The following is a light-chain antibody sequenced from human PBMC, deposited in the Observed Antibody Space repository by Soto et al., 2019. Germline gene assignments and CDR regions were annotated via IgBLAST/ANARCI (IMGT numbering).Light chain of an antibody. Sequence: DIQMTQSPSPLSASVGGSVTITCRASQPISEFLSWYQQKPGKAPRLLIYSSSRVESGVPSRFGDGGSGTEFTLTINNLQPEDFATYICQQYHSSPFNFGPGTTVVV. CDR1: QPISEF. J-gene: IGKJ3*01. V-gene: IGKV1-39*01. CDR3: QQYHSSPFN. CDR2: SSS.